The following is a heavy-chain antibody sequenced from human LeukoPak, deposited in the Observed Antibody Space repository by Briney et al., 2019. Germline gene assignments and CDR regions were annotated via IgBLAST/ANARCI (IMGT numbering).Heavy chain of an antibody. CDR3: ARTTEAHSWQTRYYSYYMDV. CDR2: IFHSGST. J-gene: IGHJ6*03. V-gene: IGHV4-4*02. Sequence: SETLSLTCAVSGGSIFSSNWWSWVRQPPGKGLEWIGQIFHSGSTSYSPSLKSRVTISVDKSKNQFSLKLTSVTAADTAVYYCARTTEAHSWQTRYYSYYMDVWGKGTTVTVSS. CDR1: GGSIFSSNW. D-gene: IGHD6-13*01.